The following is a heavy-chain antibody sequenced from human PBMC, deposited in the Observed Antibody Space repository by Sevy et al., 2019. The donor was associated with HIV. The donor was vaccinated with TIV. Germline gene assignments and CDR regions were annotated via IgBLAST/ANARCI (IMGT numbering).Heavy chain of an antibody. CDR3: ARPGISEQWLVRNSYYFDY. CDR2: INPNSDGT. D-gene: IGHD6-19*01. V-gene: IGHV1-2*02. CDR1: GYTFTGYY. Sequence: ASVKVSCKASGYTFTGYYMHWVRQAPGQGLEWMGWINPNSDGTNNAQKFQGRVTMTRDTSISTAYMELSRLRSDDTAVYYCARPGISEQWLVRNSYYFDYWGQGTLVTVSS. J-gene: IGHJ4*02.